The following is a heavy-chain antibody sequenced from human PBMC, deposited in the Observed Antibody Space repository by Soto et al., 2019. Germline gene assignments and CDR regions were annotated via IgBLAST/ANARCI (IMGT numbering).Heavy chain of an antibody. D-gene: IGHD1-1*01. V-gene: IGHV3-30*19. CDR1: GFTFSSYG. J-gene: IGHJ4*02. CDR2: IPHDGTYQ. CDR3: VRDDDNLDNGLDH. Sequence: QVPLVESGGGVVQPGGSLRLSCTASGFTFSSYGMHWVRQAPGKGLQWVAVIPHDGTYQYYLDSVKGRFTISRDNSKDTLYLQMNSFRVEDTAVYYCVRDDDNLDNGLDHWGQGTLVTVSS.